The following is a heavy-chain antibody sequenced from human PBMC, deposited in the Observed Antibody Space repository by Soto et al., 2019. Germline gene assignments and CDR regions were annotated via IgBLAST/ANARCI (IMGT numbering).Heavy chain of an antibody. V-gene: IGHV1-69*01. CDR1: GGTFSSYS. CDR3: ARDGGRHSGGIDY. J-gene: IGHJ4*02. Sequence: QVQLVQSGAEVKKPWSSVKVSCKASGGTFSSYSINWVRQAPGQGLEWMGEIIPIFGTANYAQKFQGRVTITADEATSTAYMELSSLRSEYTAVYYCARDGGRHSGGIDYWGQGTMVTVSS. D-gene: IGHD1-26*01. CDR2: IIPIFGTA.